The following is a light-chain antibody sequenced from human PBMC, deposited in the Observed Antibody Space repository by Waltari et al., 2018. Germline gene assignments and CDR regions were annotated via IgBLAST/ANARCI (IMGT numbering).Light chain of an antibody. J-gene: IGKJ1*01. CDR3: LQDYDYPRT. CDR1: QGIRND. V-gene: IGKV1-6*01. Sequence: AIQMTQSPSSLSASVGDRVTITCRASQGIRNDLGWYQQKPGKAPNLLIYTASTLQSGVPSRFSGSGSGTDFSLTISSLQPEDFATYYCLQDYDYPRTFGQGTMVEIK. CDR2: TAS.